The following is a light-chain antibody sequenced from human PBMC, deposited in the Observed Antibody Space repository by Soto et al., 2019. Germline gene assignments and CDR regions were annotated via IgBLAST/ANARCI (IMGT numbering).Light chain of an antibody. Sequence: QSVLTQPPSASGSPGQSVTMSCTGTSSDIGGYNYVSWYQHHPGKAPKLMIYDVTKRPSGVPDRFSGSRSGNTASLTVSGLQAEDEADYYCSSYAGSNNYVFGTGTKVTVL. CDR1: SSDIGGYNY. J-gene: IGLJ1*01. CDR2: DVT. CDR3: SSYAGSNNYV. V-gene: IGLV2-8*01.